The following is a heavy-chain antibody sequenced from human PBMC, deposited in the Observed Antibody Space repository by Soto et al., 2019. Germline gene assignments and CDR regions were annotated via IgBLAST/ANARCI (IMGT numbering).Heavy chain of an antibody. CDR1: GDSISSNSAA. CDR2: TYYRSKWYN. J-gene: IGHJ3*02. V-gene: IGHV6-1*01. Sequence: PSQTLSLTCAISGDSISSNSAAWNWIRQSPSRGLEWLGRTYYRSKWYNDYAVSVKSRITINPDTSKNQFSLQLNSVTPEDTAVYYCARGWGGYDRRRAVAFDIWGQGTMVTVSS. CDR3: ARGWGGYDRRRAVAFDI. D-gene: IGHD5-12*01.